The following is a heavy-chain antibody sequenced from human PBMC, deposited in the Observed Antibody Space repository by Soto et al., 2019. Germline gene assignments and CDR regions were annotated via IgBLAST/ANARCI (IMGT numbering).Heavy chain of an antibody. V-gene: IGHV3-23*01. D-gene: IGHD5-12*01. J-gene: IGHJ6*02. CDR3: AKEAVATNTYYYYYALDV. CDR1: GFPFSTYA. CDR2: ISGSGNT. Sequence: PGGSRRRSCAASGFPFSTYAMFWVRQAPGKGLAWVSAISGSGNTYYADSLKGRFTISRDNSKNTVYLHITSLRAEDAAVYFCAKEAVATNTYYYYYALDVWGQGTTVTVSS.